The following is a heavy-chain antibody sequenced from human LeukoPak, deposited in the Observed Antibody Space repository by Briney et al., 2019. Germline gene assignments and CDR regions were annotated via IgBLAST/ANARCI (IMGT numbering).Heavy chain of an antibody. D-gene: IGHD1-26*01. CDR3: AKSGSYLRGYFDY. CDR2: ISGSGGST. V-gene: IGHV3-23*01. J-gene: IGHJ4*02. Sequence: GGTLRLSCAASGFTFRSYGMSWVRQAPGKGLEWVSAISGSGGSTYYADSVKGRFTISRDNSKNTLYLQMNSLRAEDTAVYYCAKSGSYLRGYFDYWGQGTLVTVSS. CDR1: GFTFRSYG.